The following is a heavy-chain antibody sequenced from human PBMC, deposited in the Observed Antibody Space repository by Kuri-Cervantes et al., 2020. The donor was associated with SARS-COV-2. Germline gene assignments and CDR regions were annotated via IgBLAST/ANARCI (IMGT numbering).Heavy chain of an antibody. CDR2: INPSGGST. V-gene: IGHV1-46*03. D-gene: IGHD1-1*01. Sequence: ASVKVSCKASGYTFTSYYMHWVRQAPGQGLEWMGIINPSGGSTSYAQKLQGRVTMTRDTSTSTVYMELSSLRSEDTAVYSCARSRQEGYGGYYYRDVWGKGTTVTVSS. CDR3: ARSRQEGYGGYYYRDV. CDR1: GYTFTSYY. J-gene: IGHJ6*03.